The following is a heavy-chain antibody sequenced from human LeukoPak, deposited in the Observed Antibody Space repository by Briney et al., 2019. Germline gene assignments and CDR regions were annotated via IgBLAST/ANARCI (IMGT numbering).Heavy chain of an antibody. J-gene: IGHJ4*02. CDR2: IYYSGST. D-gene: IGHD5-12*01. V-gene: IGHV4-59*01. CDR1: GGSISSYY. Sequence: PSETLSLTCTVSGGSISSYYWSWIRQPPGKGLEWIGYIYYSGSTNYNPSLKSRVTISVDTSKNQFSLKLSSVTAADTAVYYCASGLPFDYWGQGTLVTVSS. CDR3: ASGLPFDY.